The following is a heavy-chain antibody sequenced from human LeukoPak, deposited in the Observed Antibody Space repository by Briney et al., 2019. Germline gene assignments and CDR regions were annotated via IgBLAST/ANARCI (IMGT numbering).Heavy chain of an antibody. J-gene: IGHJ4*02. CDR3: ARTTAWARTKFDY. D-gene: IGHD1-14*01. Sequence: GGSVKVSCKASGYIFTGYGFTWVRQAPGQGLEWMGWISAYSDNANYAQNLQGRVTMTTDTSTSTAYMELRSLRSDDTAVYYCARTTAWARTKFDYWGQGTLVTVSS. CDR2: ISAYSDNA. V-gene: IGHV1-18*01. CDR1: GYIFTGYG.